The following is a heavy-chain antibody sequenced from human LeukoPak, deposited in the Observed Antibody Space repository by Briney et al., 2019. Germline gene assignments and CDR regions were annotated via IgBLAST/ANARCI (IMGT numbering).Heavy chain of an antibody. D-gene: IGHD4-17*01. Sequence: GGSLRLSCAASGFTFSSYGMHWVRQAPGKGLEWVAVISYDGSNKYYADSVKGRFTISRDNSKNTLYLQMNSLRAEDTAVYYCARTSVAVVTVTAPGDWYFDLWGRGTLVTVSS. CDR1: GFTFSSYG. CDR2: ISYDGSNK. CDR3: ARTSVAVVTVTAPGDWYFDL. J-gene: IGHJ2*01. V-gene: IGHV3-30*03.